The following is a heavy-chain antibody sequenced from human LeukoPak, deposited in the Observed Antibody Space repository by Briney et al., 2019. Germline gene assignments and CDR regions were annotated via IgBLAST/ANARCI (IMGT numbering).Heavy chain of an antibody. V-gene: IGHV3-49*04. D-gene: IGHD4-11*01. CDR1: GLTFGDYA. CDR2: IRVRAFGATT. Sequence: PGRSLRLSCTASGLTFGDYAMSWVRQAPGKGLEWAGFIRVRAFGATTEYAASVKGRFTISRDDSKNIAYLQMNSLKSEDTAVYYCTRDHYSSLDYWGQGTLVTVSS. J-gene: IGHJ4*02. CDR3: TRDHYSSLDY.